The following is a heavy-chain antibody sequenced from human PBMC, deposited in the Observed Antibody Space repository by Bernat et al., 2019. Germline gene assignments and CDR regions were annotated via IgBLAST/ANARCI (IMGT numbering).Heavy chain of an antibody. J-gene: IGHJ5*02. CDR2: IYYSGST. Sequence: QLQLQESGPGLVKPSETLSLTCTVSGGSISSSSYYWGWIRQPPGKGLEWIGSIYYSGSTYYNPSLKSRVTISVDTSKNQFSLKLSSVTAADTAVYYCARKTGDLCTDEYNWFDPWGQGTLVTVSS. CDR3: ARKTGDLCTDEYNWFDP. D-gene: IGHD7-27*01. CDR1: GGSISSSSYY. V-gene: IGHV4-39*01.